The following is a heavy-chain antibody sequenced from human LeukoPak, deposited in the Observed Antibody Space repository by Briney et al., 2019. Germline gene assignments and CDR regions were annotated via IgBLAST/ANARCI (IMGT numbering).Heavy chain of an antibody. D-gene: IGHD6-13*01. V-gene: IGHV3-21*01. CDR3: AREEMAASSGIRSDV. J-gene: IGHJ6*04. Sequence: GGSLRLSCAASGFTFSSYSMNWVRQAPGKGLEWVSSISGSNSYIYYADSMKGRFTISRDNAKNSLYLQMNSLRVEDTAVYYCAREEMAASSGIRSDVWGKGTTVTVSS. CDR2: ISGSNSYI. CDR1: GFTFSSYS.